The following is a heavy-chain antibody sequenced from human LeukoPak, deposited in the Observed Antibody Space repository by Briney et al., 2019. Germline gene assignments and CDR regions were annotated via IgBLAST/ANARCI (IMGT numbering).Heavy chain of an antibody. Sequence: GGSLRLSCAASGFTFSSYWMSLVRQAPGKGLGWVASISDDGVRIFYVDSVKGRFTIYKDNAKNSLYLQMNSLRAEDTAIYYCSRCEDYWGQGTLVTVSS. CDR1: GFTFSSYW. CDR3: SRCEDY. V-gene: IGHV3-7*01. J-gene: IGHJ4*02. CDR2: ISDDGVRI.